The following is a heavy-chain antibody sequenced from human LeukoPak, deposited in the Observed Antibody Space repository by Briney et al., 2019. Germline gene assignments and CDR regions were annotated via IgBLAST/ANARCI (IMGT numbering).Heavy chain of an antibody. CDR3: VKGGSSSHNWFDP. J-gene: IGHJ5*02. V-gene: IGHV3-30*02. CDR1: GFTFRDFG. Sequence: GGSLRLSCAASGFTFRDFGMHWVRQAPGKGLEWVAFIRYDGSKDYYPDSVKGRFTISRDNSRTTLYLQMHSLRIEDTAVYYCVKGGSSSHNWFDPWGQGILVTVSS. CDR2: IRYDGSKD. D-gene: IGHD6-13*01.